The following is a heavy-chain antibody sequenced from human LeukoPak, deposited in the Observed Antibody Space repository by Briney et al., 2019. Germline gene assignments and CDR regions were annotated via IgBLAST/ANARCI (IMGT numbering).Heavy chain of an antibody. V-gene: IGHV1-8*01. J-gene: IGHJ4*02. CDR3: ATYSSSWGKLDY. Sequence: ASVKVSCKASGYTFTSYDINWVRQATGQGLEWMGWMNPNSGNTGYAQKFQGRVTMTRNTSISTAYMELSSLRSEDTAVYYCATYSSSWGKLDYWGQGTLVTVSS. CDR2: MNPNSGNT. D-gene: IGHD6-13*01. CDR1: GYTFTSYD.